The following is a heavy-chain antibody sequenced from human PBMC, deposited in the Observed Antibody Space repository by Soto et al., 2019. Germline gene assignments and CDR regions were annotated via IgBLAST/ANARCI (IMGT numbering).Heavy chain of an antibody. Sequence: SSETLSLTCTVSGGSISSGDYYWSWLRQPPGKGLEWIGYIYYSGSTYYNPSLKSRVTISVDTSKNQFSLKLSSVTAADTAVYYCARAAGYCSGGICYSDACIDYWGQGTRVTVSS. CDR2: IYYSGST. CDR1: GGSISSGDYY. CDR3: ARAAGYCSGGICYSDACIDY. J-gene: IGHJ4*02. V-gene: IGHV4-30-4*01. D-gene: IGHD2-15*01.